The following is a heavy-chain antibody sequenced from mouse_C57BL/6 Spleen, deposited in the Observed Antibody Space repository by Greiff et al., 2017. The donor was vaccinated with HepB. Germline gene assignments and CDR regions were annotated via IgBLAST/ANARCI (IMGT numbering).Heavy chain of an antibody. D-gene: IGHD1-1*01. V-gene: IGHV1-50*01. Sequence: QVQLQQPGAELVKPGASVKLSCKASGYTFTSYWMQWVNQRPGKGLEWIGEIDPSDSYTNYNQKFKGKATLTVDTSSSTAYMQLSSLTSEDSAVYYCARYYGSHYYAMDYWGQGTSVTVSS. CDR1: GYTFTSYW. CDR2: IDPSDSYT. J-gene: IGHJ4*01. CDR3: ARYYGSHYYAMDY.